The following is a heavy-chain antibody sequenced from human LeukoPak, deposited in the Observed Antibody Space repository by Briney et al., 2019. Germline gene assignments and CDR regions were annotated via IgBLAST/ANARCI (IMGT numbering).Heavy chain of an antibody. D-gene: IGHD6-19*01. CDR2: ISGSGGST. CDR3: AAGIAVATDY. Sequence: GGSLRLSCAASGFIFSSYAMSWVRQAPGKGLEWVSTISGSGGSTYYADSVKGRFTISRDNSKNTLYLQMSSLRAEDTAVYYCAAGIAVATDYWGQGTLVTISS. J-gene: IGHJ4*02. CDR1: GFIFSSYA. V-gene: IGHV3-23*01.